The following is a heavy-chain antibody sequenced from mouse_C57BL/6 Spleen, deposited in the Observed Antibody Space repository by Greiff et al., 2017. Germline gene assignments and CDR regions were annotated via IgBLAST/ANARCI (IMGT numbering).Heavy chain of an antibody. CDR3: ARGGTGTGAMDD. D-gene: IGHD4-1*01. J-gene: IGHJ4*01. V-gene: IGHV1-69*01. CDR2: IDPSDSYT. Sequence: QVQLQQPGAELVMPGASVKLSCKASGYTFTSYWMHWVKQRPGQGLEWIGEIDPSDSYTNYNQKFKGKSTLTVDKPSSTAYMQLSSLTSEDSAVYYCARGGTGTGAMDDWGQGTSVTVSS. CDR1: GYTFTSYW.